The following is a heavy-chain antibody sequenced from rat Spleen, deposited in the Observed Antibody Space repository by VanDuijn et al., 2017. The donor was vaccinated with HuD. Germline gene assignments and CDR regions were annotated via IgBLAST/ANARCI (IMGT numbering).Heavy chain of an antibody. Sequence: EVQLVESDGGLVQPGRSLKLSCAASGFTFSNYDMAWVRQAPTKGLEWVASISYDGSDTYYRDSVKGRFTISRDNAKSTLYLQMDSLRSEDTATFYCARHGTIRYYVMDAWGQGASVTVSS. D-gene: IGHD1-12*01. CDR1: GFTFSNYD. J-gene: IGHJ4*01. V-gene: IGHV5-29*01. CDR2: ISYDGSDT. CDR3: ARHGTIRYYVMDA.